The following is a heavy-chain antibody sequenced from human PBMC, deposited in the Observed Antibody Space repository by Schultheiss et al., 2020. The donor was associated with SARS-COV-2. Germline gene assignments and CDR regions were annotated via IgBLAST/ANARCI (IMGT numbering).Heavy chain of an antibody. CDR3: ARWIQLWYDYGMDV. J-gene: IGHJ6*02. CDR1: DGSISGYW. D-gene: IGHD5-18*01. V-gene: IGHV4-59*01. Sequence: SETLSLTCTVSDGSISGYWWSWIRQPPGKGLDWIGYISYSGSTKYNPSLKSRVTISVDTSKNQFSLKLSSVTAADTAVYYCARWIQLWYDYGMDVWGQGTTVTVSS. CDR2: ISYSGST.